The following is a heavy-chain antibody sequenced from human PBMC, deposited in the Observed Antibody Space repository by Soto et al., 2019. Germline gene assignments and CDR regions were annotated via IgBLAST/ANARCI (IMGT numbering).Heavy chain of an antibody. CDR2: ISWNSGSI. CDR1: GFTFDDYA. CDR3: AKVSESLMSDVAHPIDY. V-gene: IGHV3-9*01. J-gene: IGHJ4*02. D-gene: IGHD2-8*01. Sequence: EVQLVESGGGLVQPGRSLRLSCAASGFTFDDYAMHWVRQAPGKGLEWVSGISWNSGSIGYADSVKGRFTISRDNAKNSLYLQMNSLRAEDTALYYCAKVSESLMSDVAHPIDYWGQGTLVTVSS.